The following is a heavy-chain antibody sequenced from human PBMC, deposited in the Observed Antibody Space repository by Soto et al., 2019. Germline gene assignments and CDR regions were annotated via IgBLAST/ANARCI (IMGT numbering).Heavy chain of an antibody. V-gene: IGHV3-9*01. Sequence: EVQLVESGGGLVQPGRSLRLSCAASGLTFDDYAMHWVRQAPGKGLEWVSGISWNSGSIGYADSVKGRFTISRDNAKNSLYLQMNSLRAEDTALYYCAKDMGGYSYGYFDYWGQGTLVTVSS. J-gene: IGHJ4*02. CDR2: ISWNSGSI. CDR1: GLTFDDYA. CDR3: AKDMGGYSYGYFDY. D-gene: IGHD5-18*01.